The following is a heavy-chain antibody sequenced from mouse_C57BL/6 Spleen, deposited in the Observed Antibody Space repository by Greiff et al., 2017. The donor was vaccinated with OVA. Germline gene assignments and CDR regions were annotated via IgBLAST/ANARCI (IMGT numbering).Heavy chain of an antibody. CDR1: GYSFTGYY. D-gene: IGHD3-1*01. J-gene: IGHJ4*01. CDR2: INPSTGGT. CDR3: ARGGQGYAMDD. Sequence: EVQLQQSGPELVKPGASVKISCKASGYSFTGYYMHWVKQSSEKSLEWIGEINPSTGGTSYNQKFKGKATLTVDKSSSTAYMQLKSLTSEDSAVYYCARGGQGYAMDDWGQGTSVTVSS. V-gene: IGHV1-43*01.